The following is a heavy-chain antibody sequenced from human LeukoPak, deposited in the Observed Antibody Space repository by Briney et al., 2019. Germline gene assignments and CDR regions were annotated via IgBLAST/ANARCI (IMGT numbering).Heavy chain of an antibody. D-gene: IGHD3-9*01. V-gene: IGHV4-31*03. J-gene: IGHJ4*02. CDR2: IYYSGST. CDR1: GGSISSGGYC. Sequence: PSQTLSLTCTVSGGSISSGGYCWSWIRQHPGKGLEWIGYIYYSGSTYYNPSLKSRVTISVDTSKNQFSLKLSSVTAADTAVYYCARAVGFVYYDILIGYLDYWGQGTLVTVSS. CDR3: ARAVGFVYYDILIGYLDY.